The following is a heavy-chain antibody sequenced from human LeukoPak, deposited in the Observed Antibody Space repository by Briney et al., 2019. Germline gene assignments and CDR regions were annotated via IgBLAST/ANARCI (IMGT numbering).Heavy chain of an antibody. CDR1: GGTFSSYA. CDR2: IIPIFGTA. Sequence: SVKVSCKASGGTFSSYAISWVRQAPGQGLEWMGGIIPIFGTANYAQKFQGRVTITTDESTSTAYMELSSLRSDDTAVYYCARFCSSTSCYARNDYWGQGTLVTVSS. D-gene: IGHD2-2*01. V-gene: IGHV1-69*05. J-gene: IGHJ4*02. CDR3: ARFCSSTSCYARNDY.